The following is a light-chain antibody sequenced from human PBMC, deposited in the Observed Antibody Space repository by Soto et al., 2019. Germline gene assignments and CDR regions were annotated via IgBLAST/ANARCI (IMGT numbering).Light chain of an antibody. J-gene: IGLJ2*01. CDR2: EVN. CDR3: NSYAGSNNVV. CDR1: SSDVGGYNY. V-gene: IGLV2-8*01. Sequence: QSALTQPPSASGSPGQSVTISCTGTSSDVGGYNYVSWYQQHPGKAPKVMIYEVNKRPSGVPDRFSGSKSGNTASLTVSGLPAEDEADYYCNSYAGSNNVVFGGGTKLTVL.